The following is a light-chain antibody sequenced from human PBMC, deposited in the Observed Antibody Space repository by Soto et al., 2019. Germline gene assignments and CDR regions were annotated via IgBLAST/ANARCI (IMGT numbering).Light chain of an antibody. Sequence: EIVLTQSPGTLSLSPGERATLSCRASQSVSSTYLAWYQQKPGQAPRLLIYGASSRAADIPDRFSGSGSGTDFTLTISRLEPEDGAVYYCQQYGSSSWTVGQGTKVYIK. V-gene: IGKV3-20*01. J-gene: IGKJ1*01. CDR2: GAS. CDR1: QSVSSTY. CDR3: QQYGSSSWT.